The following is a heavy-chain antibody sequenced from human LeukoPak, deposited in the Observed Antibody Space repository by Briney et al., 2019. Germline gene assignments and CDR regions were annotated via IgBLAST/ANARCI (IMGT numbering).Heavy chain of an antibody. CDR3: AELGITMIGGV. CDR2: ISSSSSYI. CDR1: GYSISSGYY. V-gene: IGHV3-21*01. J-gene: IGHJ6*04. D-gene: IGHD3-10*02. Sequence: PSETLSLTCTVSGYSISSGYYWGWVRQAPGKGLEWVSSISSSSSYIYYADSVKGRFTISRDNAKNSLYLLMNSLRAEDTAVYYCAELGITMIGGVWGKGTTVTISS.